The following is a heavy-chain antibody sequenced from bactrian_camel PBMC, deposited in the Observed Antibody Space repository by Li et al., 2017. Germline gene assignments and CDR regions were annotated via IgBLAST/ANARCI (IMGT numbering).Heavy chain of an antibody. CDR1: FFILDDFE. CDR2: ITGDGST. V-gene: IGHV3S63*01. CDR3: AAIRETYRDCGRRAADFGN. Sequence: HVQLVESGGGSVQAGGSLGLSCKPSFFILDDFEMMWYRQTPGNECELVASITGDGSTYYTDAVKGRFTISHDAAKNSIDLQMNSLKPDDTAVYYCAAIRETYRDCGRRAADFGNWGQGTQVTVS. J-gene: IGHJ6*01.